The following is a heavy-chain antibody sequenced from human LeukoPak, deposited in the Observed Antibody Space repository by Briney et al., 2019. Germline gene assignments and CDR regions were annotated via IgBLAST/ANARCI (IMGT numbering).Heavy chain of an antibody. CDR3: ARDVFYFDTGGSFDY. V-gene: IGHV1-2*02. D-gene: IGHD3-22*01. CDR1: GYTFTDHY. Sequence: ASVKVSCKASGYTFTDHYLHWVRHAPGQGLEWVGWINPNIGDTNHAQKFQGRVTMTRDTSISTAYMELNRLTSDDTAVYYCARDVFYFDTGGSFDYWGQGTLVTVSS. J-gene: IGHJ4*02. CDR2: INPNIGDT.